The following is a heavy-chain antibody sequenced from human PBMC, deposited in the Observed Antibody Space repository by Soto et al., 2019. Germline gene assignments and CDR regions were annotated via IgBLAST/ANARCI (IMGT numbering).Heavy chain of an antibody. CDR3: ARDVGFWSDNWFDP. Sequence: EVQLVESGGGLVQPGGSLRLSCAASGFTFSSYSMNWVRQAPGKGLEWVSYISSSSSTIYYADSVKGRFTISRDNAKNSLYLQMNSLRAEDTAVYYWARDVGFWSDNWFDPWGQGTLVTVSS. CDR2: ISSSSSTI. CDR1: GFTFSSYS. V-gene: IGHV3-48*01. D-gene: IGHD3-3*01. J-gene: IGHJ5*02.